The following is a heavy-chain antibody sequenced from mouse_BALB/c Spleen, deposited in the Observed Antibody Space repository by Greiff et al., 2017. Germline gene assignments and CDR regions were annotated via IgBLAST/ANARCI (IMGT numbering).Heavy chain of an antibody. D-gene: IGHD1-1*01. CDR2: IDPENGDT. J-gene: IGHJ1*01. CDR3: NEWDYYGSSYDWYFDV. V-gene: IGHV14-4*02. Sequence: EVQLQQSGAELVRSGASVKLSCTASGFNIKDYYMHWVKQRPEQGLEWIGWIDPENGDTEYAPKFQGKATMTADTSSNTAYLQLSSLTSEDTAVYYCNEWDYYGSSYDWYFDVWGAGTTVTVSS. CDR1: GFNIKDYY.